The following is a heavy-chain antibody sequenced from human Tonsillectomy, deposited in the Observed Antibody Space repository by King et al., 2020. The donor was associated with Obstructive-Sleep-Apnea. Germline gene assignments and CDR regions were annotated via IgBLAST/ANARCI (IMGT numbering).Heavy chain of an antibody. CDR1: GGSISSYY. CDR2: IYYSGST. J-gene: IGHJ5*02. Sequence: VQLQESGPGLVKPSETLSLTCTVSGGSISSYYWSWIRQPPGKGLEWIGYIYYSGSTNYNPSLKSRVTISVDTSKNQFSLKLSSVTAADTAVYYCARVLDFWSGYYTVETEHGPWFDPWGKGTLVTVSS. D-gene: IGHD3-3*01. CDR3: ARVLDFWSGYYTVETEHGPWFDP. V-gene: IGHV4-59*01.